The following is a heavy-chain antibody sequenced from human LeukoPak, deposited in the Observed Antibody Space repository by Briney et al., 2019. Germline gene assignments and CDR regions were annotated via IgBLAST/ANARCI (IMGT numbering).Heavy chain of an antibody. CDR3: ARGRGALEWLLYRYYYGMDV. V-gene: IGHV4-34*01. D-gene: IGHD3-3*01. J-gene: IGHJ6*02. CDR1: GGSFSGYY. Sequence: PSETLSLTCAVYGGSFSGYYWSWIRQPPGKGLEWIGEINHNGSTNYNPSLKSRVTISVDTSKNQFSLKLSSVTAADTAVYYCARGRGALEWLLYRYYYGMDVWGQGTTVTVSS. CDR2: INHNGST.